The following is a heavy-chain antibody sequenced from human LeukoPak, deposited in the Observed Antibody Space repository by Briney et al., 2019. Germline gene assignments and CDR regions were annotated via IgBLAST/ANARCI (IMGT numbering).Heavy chain of an antibody. Sequence: GGSLRPSCAASGFTLSTYWMHWVRPAPGKGLVWVSHIVSDGSSSGYADSVKGRFTISRDNAKNTLYLQMNRLRAEDTAVYYCARDSMAVSGDFDYWGEGTLATASS. D-gene: IGHD7-27*01. V-gene: IGHV3-74*01. CDR1: GFTLSTYW. CDR2: IVSDGSSS. J-gene: IGHJ4*02. CDR3: ARDSMAVSGDFDY.